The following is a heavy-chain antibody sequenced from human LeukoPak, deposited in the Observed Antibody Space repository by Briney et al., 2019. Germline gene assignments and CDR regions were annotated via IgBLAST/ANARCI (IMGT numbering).Heavy chain of an antibody. V-gene: IGHV3-53*03. Sequence: GGSLRLSCAVSGLTVSNSYINWVRQPPGKGLEWVSVLYRDDTSYYAESVKGRFTISRDSAKNTLDLQMSGLRAEDTAMYYCVSGYCRGARCHAFAFDIWGQGTMVTVSS. CDR2: LYRDDTS. CDR1: GLTVSNSY. CDR3: VSGYCRGARCHAFAFDI. J-gene: IGHJ3*02. D-gene: IGHD2-15*01.